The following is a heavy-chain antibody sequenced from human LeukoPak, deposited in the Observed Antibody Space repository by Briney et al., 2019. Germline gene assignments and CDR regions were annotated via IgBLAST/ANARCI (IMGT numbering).Heavy chain of an antibody. CDR2: IIPIFGTA. Sequence: SVKVSCKASGGTFSSYAISWVRQAPGQGLEWMGGIIPIFGTANYAQKFQGRVTITTDESTNTAYMELSSLRSEDTAVYYCARDREDIVVVPAAKGGYYYYCMDVWGKGTTVTVSS. V-gene: IGHV1-69*05. CDR1: GGTFSSYA. J-gene: IGHJ6*03. D-gene: IGHD2-2*01. CDR3: ARDREDIVVVPAAKGGYYYYCMDV.